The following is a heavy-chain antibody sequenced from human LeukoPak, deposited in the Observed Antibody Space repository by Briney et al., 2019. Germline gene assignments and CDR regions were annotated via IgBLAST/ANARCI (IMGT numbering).Heavy chain of an antibody. D-gene: IGHD3-9*01. CDR2: ISYDGSNK. V-gene: IGHV3-30*04. CDR1: GFTFSSYA. J-gene: IGHJ4*02. Sequence: TGGSLRLSYAASGFTFSSYAMHWVRQAPGKGLEWVAVISYDGSNKYYADSVKGRFTISRDNSKNTLYLQMNSLRAEDTAVYYCARRGILTGYYLLDYWGQGTLVTVSS. CDR3: ARRGILTGYYLLDY.